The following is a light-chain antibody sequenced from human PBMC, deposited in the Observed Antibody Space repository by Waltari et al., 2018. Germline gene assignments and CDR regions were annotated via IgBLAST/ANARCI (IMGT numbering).Light chain of an antibody. V-gene: IGLV1-44*01. J-gene: IGLJ2*01. CDR2: SNE. Sequence: QSVLTQPPSASGTPGQRVSISCSGSTSNIAINTVDWYRQLPGTAPKLLIFSNEQPPSGVPARFFGSEAGTSASLAISGVQSEDESDYYCAAWDDSLNGVVFGGGTKLTV. CDR3: AAWDDSLNGVV. CDR1: TSNIAINT.